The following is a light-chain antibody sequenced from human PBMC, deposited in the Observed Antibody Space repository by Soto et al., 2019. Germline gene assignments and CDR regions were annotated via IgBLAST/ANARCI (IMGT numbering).Light chain of an antibody. CDR3: QYYDSSLGGSV. J-gene: IGLJ2*01. CDR2: GNT. V-gene: IGLV1-40*01. CDR1: SSNIGAGYD. Sequence: QSVLTQPPSVSGAPGQRVTISCTGSSSNIGAGYDVHWYQQLPGTAPKLLIYGNTNRPSGVPDRFSGSKSGTSASLAITGHEDEDDADYYCQYYDSSLGGSVFGGGTKLTVL.